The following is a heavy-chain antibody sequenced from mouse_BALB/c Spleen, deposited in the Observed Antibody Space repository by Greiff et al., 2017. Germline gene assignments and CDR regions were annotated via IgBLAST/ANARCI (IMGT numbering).Heavy chain of an antibody. CDR1: GYSFTGYN. V-gene: IGHV1-39*01. J-gene: IGHJ1*01. CDR2: IDPYYGGT. D-gene: IGHD1-1*01. CDR3: AREGSSYSWYFDV. Sequence: VQLQQSGPELEKPGASVKISCKASGYSFTGYNMNWVKQSNGKSLEWIGNIDPYYGGTIYNQKFKGKATLTVDKSSSTAYMQLKSLTSEDSAVYYCAREGSSYSWYFDVWGAGTTVTVSS.